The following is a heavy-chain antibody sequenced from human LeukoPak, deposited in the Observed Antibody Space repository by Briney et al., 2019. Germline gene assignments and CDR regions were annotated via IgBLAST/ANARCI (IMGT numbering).Heavy chain of an antibody. D-gene: IGHD6-13*01. CDR1: GFTFSSYA. CDR2: ISGSGGST. J-gene: IGHJ4*02. CDR3: AKESSLGSSWYEAVAGPVDY. V-gene: IGHV3-23*01. Sequence: GGSLRLSCAASGFTFSSYAMSWVRQAPGKGLEWVSAISGSGGSTYYADSVKRRFTISRDNSKNTLYLQMNSLRAEDTAVYYCAKESSLGSSWYEAVAGPVDYWGQGTLVTVSS.